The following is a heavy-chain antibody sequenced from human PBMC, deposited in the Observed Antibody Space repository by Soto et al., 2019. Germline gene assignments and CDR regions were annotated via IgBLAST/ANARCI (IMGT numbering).Heavy chain of an antibody. J-gene: IGHJ4*02. D-gene: IGHD1-26*01. CDR2: ISSNSVTI. CDR3: AREDILGTRSFDY. CDR1: GFIFSKYS. Sequence: PVGSLRLSCGASGFIFSKYSMNWVRQAPGEGLEWLSYISSNSVTIYYADSVRGRFTIFRDNAKNSLYLQMNSLRDEDTAVYYCAREDILGTRSFDYWGQGALVTVSS. V-gene: IGHV3-48*02.